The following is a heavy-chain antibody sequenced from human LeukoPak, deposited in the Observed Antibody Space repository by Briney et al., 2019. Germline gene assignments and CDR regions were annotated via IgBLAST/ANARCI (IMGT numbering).Heavy chain of an antibody. D-gene: IGHD3-10*01. J-gene: IGHJ3*02. CDR1: GFTFSSYG. CDR2: ISWNSGSI. CDR3: AKDIGAVMEWFGEAPAFDI. V-gene: IGHV3-9*01. Sequence: PGGSLRLSCAASGFTFSSYGMHWVRQAPGKGLEGGSGISWNSGSIGYADSVKGRFTISRDNAKNSLYLQMNSLRAEDTALYYCAKDIGAVMEWFGEAPAFDIWGQGTMVTVSS.